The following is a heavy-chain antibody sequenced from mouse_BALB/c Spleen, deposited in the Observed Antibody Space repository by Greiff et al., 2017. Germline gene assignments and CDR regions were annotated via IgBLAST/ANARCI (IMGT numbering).Heavy chain of an antibody. D-gene: IGHD2-2*01. Sequence: QVQLKESGAELVRPGTSVKVSCKASGYAFTNYLIEWVKQRPGQGLEWIGVINPGSGGTNYNEKFKGKATLTADKSSSTAYMQLSSLTSDDSAVYFCARSGYDWYFDVWGAGTTVTVSS. CDR1: GYAFTNYL. CDR2: INPGSGGT. J-gene: IGHJ1*01. V-gene: IGHV1-54*01. CDR3: ARSGYDWYFDV.